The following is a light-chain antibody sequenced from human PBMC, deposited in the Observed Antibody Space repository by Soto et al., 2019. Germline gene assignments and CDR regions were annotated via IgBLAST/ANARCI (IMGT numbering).Light chain of an antibody. Sequence: TVWRQSPGTRSLSAGEIATLACRAGQSVSSNYLACYQQKPGQAPRLLIYAASSRATGIPDRFSGSGSGTEFTLTIEGLEPEDSAVYYCQQYGSSPRTFGQGTKVDI. CDR2: AAS. CDR1: QSVSSNY. CDR3: QQYGSSPRT. J-gene: IGKJ1*01. V-gene: IGKV3-20*01.